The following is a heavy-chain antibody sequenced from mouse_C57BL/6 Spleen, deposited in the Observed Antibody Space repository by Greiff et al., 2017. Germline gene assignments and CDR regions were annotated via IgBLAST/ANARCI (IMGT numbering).Heavy chain of an antibody. CDR3: ARDGNYYGSRVFDV. CDR2: IHPNSGST. D-gene: IGHD1-1*01. Sequence: QVHVKQPGAELVKPGASVKLSCKASGYTFTSYWMHWVKQRPGQGLEWIGMIHPNSGSTNYNEKFKSKATLTVDKSSSTAYMQLSSLTSEDSAVYYCARDGNYYGSRVFDVWGTGTTVTVSS. J-gene: IGHJ1*03. V-gene: IGHV1-64*01. CDR1: GYTFTSYW.